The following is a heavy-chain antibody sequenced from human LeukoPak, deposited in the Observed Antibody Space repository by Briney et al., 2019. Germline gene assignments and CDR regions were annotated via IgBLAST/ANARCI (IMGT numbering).Heavy chain of an antibody. V-gene: IGHV3-53*01. D-gene: IGHD4-17*01. J-gene: IGHJ5*02. Sequence: GGSLRLSCAASRLTGSHNYVSWVRQAPGKGLEWVSAIHTSGDTCYADSVKGRFTISRDTSKNTLYLQINSLRVEDTAVYYCIVFGDSNHWGQGTPVTVSS. CDR1: RLTGSHNY. CDR2: IHTSGDT. CDR3: IVFGDSNH.